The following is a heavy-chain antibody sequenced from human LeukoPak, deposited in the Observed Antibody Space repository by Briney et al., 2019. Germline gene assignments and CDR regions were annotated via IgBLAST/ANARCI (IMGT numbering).Heavy chain of an antibody. J-gene: IGHJ6*03. CDR3: ARDQRSGYTGYDYYYYYYMDV. CDR2: IYYSGST. CDR1: GGSISSNSYY. D-gene: IGHD5-12*01. V-gene: IGHV4-39*07. Sequence: SETLSLTCAVSGGSISSNSYYWGWIRQPPGKGLEWIGSIYYSGSTYYNPSLKSRVTISVDTSKNQFSLKLSSVTAADTAVYYCARDQRSGYTGYDYYYYYYMDVWGKGTTVTVSS.